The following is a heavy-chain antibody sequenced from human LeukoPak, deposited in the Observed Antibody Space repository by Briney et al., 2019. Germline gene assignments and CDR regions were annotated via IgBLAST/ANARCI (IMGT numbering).Heavy chain of an antibody. CDR1: GGSFSGYY. J-gene: IGHJ5*02. CDR2: INHSGST. CDR3: ARDYYPYCTNGVCYGKNWFDP. Sequence: SETLSLTCAVYGGSFSGYYWSWIRQPPGKGLEWIGEINHSGSTNYNPSLKSRVTIPVDTSKNQFSLKLSSVTAADTAVYYCARDYYPYCTNGVCYGKNWFDPWGQGTLVTVSS. V-gene: IGHV4-34*01. D-gene: IGHD2-8*01.